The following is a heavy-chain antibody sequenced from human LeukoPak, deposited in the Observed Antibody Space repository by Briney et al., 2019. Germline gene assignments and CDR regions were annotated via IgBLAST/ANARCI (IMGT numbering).Heavy chain of an antibody. CDR1: GYSFTSYC. Sequence: GESLKISCKGSGYSFTSYCIGWVRQMPGKGLQWLGIIYPGDSDTRYSPSFQGQVTISADKSISTAYLQWSSLKASDTAMYYCARHFPFLYSGSSLVDYWGQGTLVTVSS. CDR3: ARHFPFLYSGSSLVDY. D-gene: IGHD1-26*01. CDR2: IYPGDSDT. V-gene: IGHV5-51*01. J-gene: IGHJ4*02.